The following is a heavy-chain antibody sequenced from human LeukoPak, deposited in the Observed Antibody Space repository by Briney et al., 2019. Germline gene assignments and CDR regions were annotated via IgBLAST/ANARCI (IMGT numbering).Heavy chain of an antibody. D-gene: IGHD2-2*01. J-gene: IGHJ4*02. V-gene: IGHV3-NL1*01. CDR3: AKHQDIEDYFDY. CDR1: GFTFSSYG. CDR2: ISGSGGST. Sequence: GGSLRPSCAASGFTFSSYGMHWVRQAPGKGLEWVSAISGSGGSTYYADSVKGRFTISRDTSKNTLYLQMSSLRVEDTAVYYCAKHQDIEDYFDYWGQGTLVTVSS.